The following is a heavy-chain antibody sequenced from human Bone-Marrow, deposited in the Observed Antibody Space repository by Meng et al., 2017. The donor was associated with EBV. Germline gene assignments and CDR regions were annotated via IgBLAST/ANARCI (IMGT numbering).Heavy chain of an antibody. CDR2: ISSSSSYI. D-gene: IGHD3-22*01. CDR3: ASGYYDSSGYYFDY. Sequence: EVQLVESGGGLVKPGGSLRLYCAASGFTFSSYSMNWVRQAPGKGLEWVSSISSSSSYIYYADSVKGRFTISRDNAKNSLYLQMNSLRAEDTAVYYCASGYYDSSGYYFDYWGQGTLVTVAS. CDR1: GFTFSSYS. V-gene: IGHV3-21*01. J-gene: IGHJ4*02.